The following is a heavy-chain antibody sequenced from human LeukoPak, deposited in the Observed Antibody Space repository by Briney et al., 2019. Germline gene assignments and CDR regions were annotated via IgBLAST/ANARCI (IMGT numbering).Heavy chain of an antibody. J-gene: IGHJ4*03. Sequence: GGSLRLSCAASGFTFSSYAMSWVRQAPGKGLEWVSAISASGGSTYYADSVKGRFTISRDNSKNTLYLQMNSLRAEDTAIYFCTKDVQVGPTRGFFDFWGQGTLVTVSS. CDR1: GFTFSSYA. D-gene: IGHD1-26*01. V-gene: IGHV3-23*01. CDR3: TKDVQVGPTRGFFDF. CDR2: ISASGGST.